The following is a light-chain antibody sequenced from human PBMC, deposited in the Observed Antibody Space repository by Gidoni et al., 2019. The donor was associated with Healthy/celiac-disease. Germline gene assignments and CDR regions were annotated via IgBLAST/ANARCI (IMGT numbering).Light chain of an antibody. CDR1: QSVSSS. J-gene: IGKJ4*01. Sequence: EIVLTQPPATLSLSPGERATLSCRASQSVSSSLAWYQQKPGQAPRLLIYDASNRATGTPARFSGSGSGTDFTLTISSLEPEDFAVYYCQQRSNWPLTFGGGTKVEIK. CDR3: QQRSNWPLT. CDR2: DAS. V-gene: IGKV3-11*01.